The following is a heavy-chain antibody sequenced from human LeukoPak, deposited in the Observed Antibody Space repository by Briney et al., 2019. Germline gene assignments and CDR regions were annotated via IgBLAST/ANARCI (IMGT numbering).Heavy chain of an antibody. V-gene: IGHV1-3*01. D-gene: IGHD5-12*01. CDR1: GYTFTSYA. Sequence: ASGKVSCKASGYTFTSYAMHWGRQAPGQRLEWRGWINAGNGNTKYSQKFQGRVTITRDTSASTAYLELSSLRSEDTAVYYCARESPRTARGYSDYDYWGQGALVTVSS. J-gene: IGHJ4*02. CDR3: ARESPRTARGYSDYDY. CDR2: INAGNGNT.